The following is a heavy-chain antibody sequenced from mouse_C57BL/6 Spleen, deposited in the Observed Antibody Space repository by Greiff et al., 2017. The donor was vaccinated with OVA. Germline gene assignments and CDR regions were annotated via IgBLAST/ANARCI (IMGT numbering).Heavy chain of an antibody. D-gene: IGHD1-1*01. CDR1: GYTFTDYY. V-gene: IGHV1-26*01. J-gene: IGHJ2*01. CDR2: INPNNGGT. Sequence: VQLQQSGPELVKPGASVKISCKASGYTFTDYYMNWVKQSHGKSLEWIGDINPNNGGTSYNQKFKGKATLTVDKSSSTAYMELRSLTSEDSADYYCARYSITTVVAHFDYWGQGTTLTVSS. CDR3: ARYSITTVVAHFDY.